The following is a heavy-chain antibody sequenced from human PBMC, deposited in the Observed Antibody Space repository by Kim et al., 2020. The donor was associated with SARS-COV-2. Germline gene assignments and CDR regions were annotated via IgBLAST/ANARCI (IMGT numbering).Heavy chain of an antibody. J-gene: IGHJ4*02. D-gene: IGHD1-1*01. V-gene: IGHV3-15*01. Sequence: YAATAKGRFTISRDDSKNTLYLQMNSLKTEDTAVYYCTTDEALQSGVFDYWGQGTLVTVSS. CDR3: TTDEALQSGVFDY.